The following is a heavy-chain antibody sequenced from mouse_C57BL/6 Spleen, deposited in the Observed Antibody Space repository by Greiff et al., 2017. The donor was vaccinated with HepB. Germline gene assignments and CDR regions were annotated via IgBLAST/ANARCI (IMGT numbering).Heavy chain of an antibody. CDR2: IWSDGST. J-gene: IGHJ4*01. CDR3: ARHDGGFHAMDY. V-gene: IGHV2-6-1*01. D-gene: IGHD2-3*01. CDR1: GFSLTSYG. Sequence: VKLMESGPGLVAPSQSLSITCTVSGFSLTSYGVHWVRQPPGKGLEWLVVIWSDGSTTYNSALKSRLSISKDNSKSQVFLKMNSLQTDDTAMYYCARHDGGFHAMDYWGQGTSVTVSS.